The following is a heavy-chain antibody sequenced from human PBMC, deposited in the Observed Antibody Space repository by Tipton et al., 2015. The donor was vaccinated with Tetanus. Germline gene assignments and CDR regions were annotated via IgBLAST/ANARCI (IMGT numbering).Heavy chain of an antibody. J-gene: IGHJ6*02. Sequence: QSGAEVKEPGASVKVSCKASGYNFVNFGISWVRQAPGQGLEWMGWISAYNGKTKYAQRLQGRVTMTTDRSASTAYMDLRRLRSDDTAVYHCARVQEQRSYYCGMDVWGQGTTVPVSS. CDR1: GYNFVNFG. CDR3: ARVQEQRSYYCGMDV. CDR2: ISAYNGKT. D-gene: IGHD6-25*01. V-gene: IGHV1-18*01.